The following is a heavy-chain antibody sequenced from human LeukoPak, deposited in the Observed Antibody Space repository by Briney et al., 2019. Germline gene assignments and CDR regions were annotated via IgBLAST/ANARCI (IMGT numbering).Heavy chain of an antibody. CDR3: ARVTPLGRFGEYDRGFDY. Sequence: SETLSLTCAVSGGSISRGSYYWSWIRQPAGRGLEWIGRNYSSGSTNYNPSLKSRVTISVDTSKNQFSLKLSSVTAADTAVYYCARVTPLGRFGEYDRGFDYWGQGTLVTVSS. CDR1: GGSISRGSYY. CDR2: NYSSGST. J-gene: IGHJ4*02. V-gene: IGHV4-61*02. D-gene: IGHD3-10*01.